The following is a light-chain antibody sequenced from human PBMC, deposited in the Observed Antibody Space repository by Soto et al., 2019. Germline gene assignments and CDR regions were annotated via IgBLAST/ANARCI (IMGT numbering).Light chain of an antibody. CDR2: GYD. CDR1: SSNIGSNT. V-gene: IGLV1-44*01. CDR3: AAWDDSLNGYV. J-gene: IGLJ1*01. Sequence: QSVLTQPPSASGTPGQRVAISCSGSSSNIGSNTVNWYQQLPGTAPKLLISGYDQRPSGVPDRISGSKSGTSASLAISGLQSEDEADYFCAAWDDSLNGYVFGIGTKVTVL.